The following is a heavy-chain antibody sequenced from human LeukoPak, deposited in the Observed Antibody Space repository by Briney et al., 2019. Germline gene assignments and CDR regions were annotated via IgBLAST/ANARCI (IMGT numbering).Heavy chain of an antibody. CDR3: AREYYGSPENYFDY. CDR2: IRYDGSNK. CDR1: GFTFSSYG. D-gene: IGHD3-10*01. J-gene: IGHJ4*02. V-gene: IGHV3-30*02. Sequence: PGGSLRLSCAASGFTFSSYGMHWVRQAPGKGLEWVAFIRYDGSNKYYADSVKSRFTISRDNSKNTLYLQMNSLRAEDTAVYYCAREYYGSPENYFDYWGQGTLVTVSS.